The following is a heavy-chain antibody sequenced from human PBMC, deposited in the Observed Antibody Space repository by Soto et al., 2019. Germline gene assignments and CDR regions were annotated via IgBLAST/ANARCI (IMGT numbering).Heavy chain of an antibody. CDR3: ARGVYYYAFDAFDI. CDR1: DCTFSSYA. CDR2: IIPIFGTA. J-gene: IGHJ3*02. D-gene: IGHD3-10*01. Sequence: ASVKVSCKASDCTFSSYAISWVRQAPGQGLEWMGGIIPIFGTANYAQKFQGRVTITADESTSTAYMELSSLRSEDTAVYYCARGVYYYAFDAFDIWGQGTMVTVSS. V-gene: IGHV1-69*13.